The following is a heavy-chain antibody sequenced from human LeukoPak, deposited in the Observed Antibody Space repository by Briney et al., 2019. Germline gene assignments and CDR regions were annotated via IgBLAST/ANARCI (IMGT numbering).Heavy chain of an antibody. J-gene: IGHJ4*02. Sequence: QAGGSLRLSCAASGFTFSSYAMSWVRQAPGKGLEWVAVMSSDGSKKYYADSVKGRFTISRDNSKNTLYLQMNSLRAEDTAVYYCAKKFTGTTVISGDYFDYWGQGTLVTVSS. CDR1: GFTFSSYA. CDR3: AKKFTGTTVISGDYFDY. V-gene: IGHV3-30-3*02. CDR2: MSSDGSKK. D-gene: IGHD4-17*01.